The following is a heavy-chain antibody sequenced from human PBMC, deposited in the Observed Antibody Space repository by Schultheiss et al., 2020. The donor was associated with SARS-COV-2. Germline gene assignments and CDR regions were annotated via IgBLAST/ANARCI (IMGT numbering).Heavy chain of an antibody. V-gene: IGHV4-39*07. CDR3: ATLPTASYYYYGMDV. CDR2: IYYSGST. CDR1: GGSISSSSYY. Sequence: SETLSLTCTVSGGSISSSSYYWGWIRQPPGKGLEWIGYIYYSGSTNYNPSLKSRVTMSVDTSKNQFSLKLSSVTAADTAVYDCATLPTASYYYYGMDVWGQGTTVTVSS. J-gene: IGHJ6*02.